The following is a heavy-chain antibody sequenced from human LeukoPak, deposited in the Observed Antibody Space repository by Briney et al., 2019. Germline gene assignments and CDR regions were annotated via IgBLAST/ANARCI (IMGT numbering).Heavy chain of an antibody. CDR3: ARAGYCSGGSCYYAFDI. CDR1: GFTFSSYA. V-gene: IGHV3-30*04. D-gene: IGHD2-15*01. CDR2: ISYDGSNK. Sequence: GGSLRLSCAASGFTFSSYAMHWVRQAPGKGREGVAVISYDGSNKYYADSVKGRFTISRDNSKNTLYLQMNSLRAEDTAVYYCARAGYCSGGSCYYAFDIWGQGTMVTVSS. J-gene: IGHJ3*02.